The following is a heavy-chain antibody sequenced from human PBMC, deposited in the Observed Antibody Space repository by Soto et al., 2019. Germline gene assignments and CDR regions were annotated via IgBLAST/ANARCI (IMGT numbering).Heavy chain of an antibody. Sequence: EVQLLESGGTLIQPGGSLRLSCVASGFTFSNYAMGWVRQAPERGLEWVSAISASGSSTYYADSIKGRFTISRDNSQNTLYLHLNSLIDEDTALYYCAKVFGSSGYFPEYWGQGALVTVSS. CDR2: ISASGSST. CDR3: AKVFGSSGYFPEY. V-gene: IGHV3-23*01. J-gene: IGHJ4*02. D-gene: IGHD3-22*01. CDR1: GFTFSNYA.